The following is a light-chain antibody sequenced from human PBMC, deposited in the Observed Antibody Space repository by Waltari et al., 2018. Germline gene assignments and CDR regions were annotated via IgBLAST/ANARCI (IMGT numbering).Light chain of an antibody. CDR2: GAS. Sequence: EIVMTQSPATLSVSPGEXATLSCRASQSVGSNLAWYQQKPGQAPRLLIYGASTRATGIPARFSGSGSGTEFTLTISSLQSEDFAVYYCQQYNNWPTWTFGQGTKVEIK. J-gene: IGKJ1*01. CDR1: QSVGSN. V-gene: IGKV3-15*01. CDR3: QQYNNWPTWT.